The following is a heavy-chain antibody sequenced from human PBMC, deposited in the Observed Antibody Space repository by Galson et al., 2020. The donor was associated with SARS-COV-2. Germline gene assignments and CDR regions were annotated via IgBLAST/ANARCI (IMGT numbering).Heavy chain of an antibody. CDR3: AKDVPAFSWELLSAGPESIFDY. Sequence: GGSLRLSCAASGSTFSSYAMSWVRQAPGKGLEWVSAISGSGGSTYYADSVKGRFTISRDNSKNTLYLQMNSLRAEDTAVYYCAKDVPAFSWELLSAGPESIFDYWGQGTLVTVSS. CDR1: GSTFSSYA. V-gene: IGHV3-23*01. D-gene: IGHD1-26*01. CDR2: ISGSGGST. J-gene: IGHJ4*02.